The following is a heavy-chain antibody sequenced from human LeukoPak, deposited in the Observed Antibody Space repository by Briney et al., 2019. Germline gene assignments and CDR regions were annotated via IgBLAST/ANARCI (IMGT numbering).Heavy chain of an antibody. CDR3: ARDRAYDYDIRLES. CDR1: GGSIISDHSY. J-gene: IGHJ4*02. D-gene: IGHD3-9*01. Sequence: SETLSLTRTVSGGSIISDHSYEKSYWTWLRQPAGQGLEGIGRVFSDGGTNFNPSLQSRLTISMDTSKNQFSLSLSSVTAADTAIYYCARDRAYDYDIRLESWGQGILVTVSS. V-gene: IGHV4-61*02. CDR2: VFSDGGT.